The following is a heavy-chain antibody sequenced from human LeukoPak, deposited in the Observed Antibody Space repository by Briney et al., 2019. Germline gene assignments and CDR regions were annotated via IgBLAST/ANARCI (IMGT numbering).Heavy chain of an antibody. CDR2: VSTSGST. CDR1: GGSISNYY. CDR3: ASLFFDTSGYVDQ. J-gene: IGHJ4*02. Sequence: SETLSLTCTVSGGSISNYYWSWIRHPAGKGLDWIGRVSTSGSTNYNPSLKSRVTMSTDTSKNQFSLNLSSVTAADTAVYYCASLFFDTSGYVDQWGQGTMVTVSS. V-gene: IGHV4-4*07. D-gene: IGHD3-22*01.